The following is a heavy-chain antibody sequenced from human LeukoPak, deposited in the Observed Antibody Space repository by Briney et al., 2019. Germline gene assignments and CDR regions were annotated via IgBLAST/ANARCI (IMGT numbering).Heavy chain of an antibody. J-gene: IGHJ4*02. V-gene: IGHV4-59*01. CDR3: ARSSGIVVVPAAYYAY. Sequence: SETLSLTCTVSGGSISSYYWSWIRQPPGKGLEWIGYIYYSGSTNYNPSLKSRVTISVDTSKNQFSLKLSSVTAADTAVYYCARSSGIVVVPAAYYAYWGQGTLVTVSS. CDR2: IYYSGST. D-gene: IGHD2-2*01. CDR1: GGSISSYY.